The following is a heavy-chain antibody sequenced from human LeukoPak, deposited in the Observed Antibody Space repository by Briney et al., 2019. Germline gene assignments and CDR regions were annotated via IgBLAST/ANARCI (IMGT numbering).Heavy chain of an antibody. Sequence: GGSLRLSCAASGFTFSSYAIHWVRQAPGKGLEWVTVISYDGSNKYYADSVKGRFTISRDNAKNSLYLQMNSLRAEDTAVYYCARGLRLRSSWYVWRGPGHWFDPWGQGTLVTVSS. CDR1: GFTFSSYA. J-gene: IGHJ5*02. V-gene: IGHV3-30*03. D-gene: IGHD6-13*01. CDR2: ISYDGSNK. CDR3: ARGLRLRSSWYVWRGPGHWFDP.